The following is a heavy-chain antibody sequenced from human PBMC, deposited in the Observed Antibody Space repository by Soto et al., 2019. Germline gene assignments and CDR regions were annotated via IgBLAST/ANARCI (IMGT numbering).Heavy chain of an antibody. J-gene: IGHJ6*02. CDR3: ARIGGNSADYYYYGMDV. CDR2: IYPGDSDT. V-gene: IGHV5-51*01. Sequence: PGESLKISCKGSGYSFTSYWIGWVRQMPGKGLEWMGIIYPGDSDTRYSPSFQGQVTISADKSISTAYLQWSSLKASDTAVYYCARIGGNSADYYYYGMDVWGQGTTVTVSS. CDR1: GYSFTSYW. D-gene: IGHD2-21*02.